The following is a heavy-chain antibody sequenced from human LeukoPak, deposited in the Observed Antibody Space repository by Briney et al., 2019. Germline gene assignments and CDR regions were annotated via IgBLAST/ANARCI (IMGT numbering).Heavy chain of an antibody. D-gene: IGHD3-10*01. V-gene: IGHV4-34*01. CDR2: INHSGST. CDR3: ARGPGLLWFGELFHYFDY. CDR1: GGSFSGYY. Sequence: PSETLSLTCAVYGGSFSGYYWSWIRQPPGKGLEWIGVINHSGSTNYNPSLKSRVTISVDTSKNQFSLKLSSVTAADTAVYYCARGPGLLWFGELFHYFDYWGQGTLVTVSS. J-gene: IGHJ4*02.